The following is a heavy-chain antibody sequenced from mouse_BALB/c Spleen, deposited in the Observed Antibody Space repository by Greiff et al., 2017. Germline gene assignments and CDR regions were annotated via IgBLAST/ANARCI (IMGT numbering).Heavy chain of an antibody. J-gene: IGHJ4*01. V-gene: IGHV2-6-2*01. CDR2: IWSDGST. Sequence: QVQLKESGPDLVAPSQSLSITCTVSGFSLTSYGVHWVRQPPGKGLEWLVVIWSDGSTTYNSALKSRLSISKDNSKSQVFLKMNSLQTDDTAMYYCARHRYYGYAYAMDYWGQGTSVTVSS. D-gene: IGHD1-2*01. CDR1: GFSLTSYG. CDR3: ARHRYYGYAYAMDY.